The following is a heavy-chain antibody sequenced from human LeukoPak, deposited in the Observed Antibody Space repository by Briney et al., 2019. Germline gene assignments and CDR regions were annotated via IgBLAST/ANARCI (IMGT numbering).Heavy chain of an antibody. CDR3: ARAGGWNDDAGFHLYYFDY. CDR2: ISAHNGDT. V-gene: IGHV1-18*01. Sequence: ASVKVSCKTSGFTFSGYGFNWVRQAPGQGLEWMGWISAHNGDTKYAQKFQDRVTMTTVASTTTAYMELRSLRSDDTALYYCARAGGWNDDAGFHLYYFDYWGRGTLVTVSS. J-gene: IGHJ4*02. D-gene: IGHD4-23*01. CDR1: GFTFSGYG.